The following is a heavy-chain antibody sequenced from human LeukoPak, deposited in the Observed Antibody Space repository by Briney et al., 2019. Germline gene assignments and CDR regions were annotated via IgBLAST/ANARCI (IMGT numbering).Heavy chain of an antibody. J-gene: IGHJ5*02. CDR1: GGTLSSYY. V-gene: IGHV4-59*01. D-gene: IGHD5-12*01. Sequence: SGTLSLTCTVSGGTLSSYYLSWVRQPPGKGLEWIGYIYYSGCTKYNPSRKGRVTISVDTSKNQFSLKLSSVTAADTAMYYCARAPGSGYYNWFDPWGQGTLVTVSS. CDR3: ARAPGSGYYNWFDP. CDR2: IYYSGCT.